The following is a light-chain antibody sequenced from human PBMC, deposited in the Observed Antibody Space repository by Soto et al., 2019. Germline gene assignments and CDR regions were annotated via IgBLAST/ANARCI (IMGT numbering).Light chain of an antibody. V-gene: IGKV4-1*01. CDR2: WAS. Sequence: DIVMTQSPDSLAVSLGERATINCKSSQSVFYSSGNKNYLAWYQQKPGQPPKLLIHWASTREYGVPDRFSGSGSGTDFTLTISSLQADDVAVYYCQQYYSSPITFGQGTRLEIK. CDR3: QQYYSSPIT. CDR1: QSVFYSSGNKNY. J-gene: IGKJ5*01.